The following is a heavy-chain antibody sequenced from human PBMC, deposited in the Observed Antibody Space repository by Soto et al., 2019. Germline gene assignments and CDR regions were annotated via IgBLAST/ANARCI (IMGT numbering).Heavy chain of an antibody. D-gene: IGHD6-13*01. Sequence: PSETLSLTCAVSGGSISSSNWWSWVRQPPGKGLEWIGEIYHSGSTNYNPSLKSRVTISVDKSKNQFSLKLSSVTTADTAVYYCARGKAAAGSPGDYYYYVMDVWGQGTTVTVSS. CDR1: GGSISSSNW. CDR3: ARGKAAAGSPGDYYYYVMDV. J-gene: IGHJ6*02. V-gene: IGHV4-4*02. CDR2: IYHSGST.